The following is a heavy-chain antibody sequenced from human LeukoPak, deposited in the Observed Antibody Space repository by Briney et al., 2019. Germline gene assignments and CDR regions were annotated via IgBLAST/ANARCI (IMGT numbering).Heavy chain of an antibody. CDR1: GFTFYMYA. V-gene: IGHV3-23*01. J-gene: IGHJ5*01. CDR3: AKDRPNFHENSGHYYRRDGDS. CDR2: MCGTAGCT. D-gene: IGHD3-22*01. Sequence: PGGSLTLSCQASGFTFYMYAMSWVRQAPGKGLEWVASMCGTAGCTFYPHSVKGRFTISRDNSKNVLYLRMNSLTAEDTAIYYCAKDRPNFHENSGHYYRRDGDSWGQGTLVTVSS.